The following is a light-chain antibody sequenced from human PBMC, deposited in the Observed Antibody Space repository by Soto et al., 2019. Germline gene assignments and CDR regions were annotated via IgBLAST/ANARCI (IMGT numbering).Light chain of an antibody. J-gene: IGLJ2*01. Sequence: QSALTQPASVSGSPGQSITISCTGTSSDVGGYNYVSWYQQHPGKAPKVMIYEVSNRPSGVSNRFSGPKSGNTASLTISGLQAEDEGDYYCSSYTSSSTLVVFGGGTKVTVL. CDR3: SSYTSSSTLVV. CDR1: SSDVGGYNY. CDR2: EVS. V-gene: IGLV2-14*01.